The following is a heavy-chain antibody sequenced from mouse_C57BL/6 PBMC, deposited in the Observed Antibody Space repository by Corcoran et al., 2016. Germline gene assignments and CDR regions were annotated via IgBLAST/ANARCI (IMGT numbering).Heavy chain of an antibody. D-gene: IGHD1-1*01. V-gene: IGHV1-39*01. Sequence: EFQLQQSGPELVKPGASVKISCKASGYSFTDYNMNWVKQGNGKSLEWSGVINPNDGTTSYNQKIKGKATLTVDQSSSTAYMQLNSLTSEDSAVYYCAKTTVVPSVYFDYWGQGTTLTVSS. CDR2: INPNDGTT. CDR3: AKTTVVPSVYFDY. CDR1: GYSFTDYN. J-gene: IGHJ2*01.